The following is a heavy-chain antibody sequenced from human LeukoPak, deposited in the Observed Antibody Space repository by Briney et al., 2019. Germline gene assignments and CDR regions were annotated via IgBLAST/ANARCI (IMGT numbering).Heavy chain of an antibody. CDR3: ARDTTYYDILTGAYNWFDP. CDR2: IYYSGST. V-gene: IGHV4-39*07. D-gene: IGHD3-9*01. J-gene: IGHJ5*02. Sequence: PSETLSLTCTVSGGSISSSSYYWGWIRQPPGKGLEWIGSIYYSGSTYYNPSLKSRVTISVDTSKNQFSLKLSSVTAADTAVYYCARDTTYYDILTGAYNWFDPWGQGTLVTVSS. CDR1: GGSISSSSYY.